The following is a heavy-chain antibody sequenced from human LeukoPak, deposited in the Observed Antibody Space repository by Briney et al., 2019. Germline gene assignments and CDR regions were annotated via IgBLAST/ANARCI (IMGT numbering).Heavy chain of an antibody. CDR2: IIPILGIA. CDR3: AREGSGEYYFDY. D-gene: IGHD3-10*01. CDR1: GGTFSSYA. Sequence: SVKVSCKASGGTFSSYAISWVRQAPGQGLEWMGRIIPILGIANYAQKFQGRVTITADKSTSTAYMELSSLRSEDTAVYYCAREGSGEYYFDYWGQGTLVTVSS. V-gene: IGHV1-69*04. J-gene: IGHJ4*02.